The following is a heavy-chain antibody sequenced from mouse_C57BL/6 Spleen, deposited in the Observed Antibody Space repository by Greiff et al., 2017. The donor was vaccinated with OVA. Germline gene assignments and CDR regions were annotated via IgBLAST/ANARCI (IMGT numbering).Heavy chain of an antibody. D-gene: IGHD1-1*01. CDR1: GYSITSGYY. J-gene: IGHJ2*01. Sequence: ESGPGLVKPSQSLSLTCSVTGYSITSGYYWNWIRQFPGNKLEWMGYISYDGSNNYNPSLKNRISITRDTSKNQFFLKLNSVTTEDTATYYCARDNYYGSSYYFGYWGQGTTLTVSS. CDR2: ISYDGSN. V-gene: IGHV3-6*01. CDR3: ARDNYYGSSYYFGY.